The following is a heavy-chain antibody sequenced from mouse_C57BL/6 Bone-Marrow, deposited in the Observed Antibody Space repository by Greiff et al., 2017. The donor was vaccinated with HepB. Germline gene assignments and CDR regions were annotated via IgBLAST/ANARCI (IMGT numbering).Heavy chain of an antibody. Sequence: EVQLQQSGAELVRPGASVKLSCTASGFNIKDDYMHWVKQRPEQGLEWIGWIDPENGDTEYASKFQGKATITADTSSNTAYLQLSSLTSEDTAVYYCTTRGPTMITTNWYFDVWGTGTTVTVSS. J-gene: IGHJ1*03. CDR2: IDPENGDT. CDR1: GFNIKDDY. V-gene: IGHV14-4*01. D-gene: IGHD2-4*01. CDR3: TTRGPTMITTNWYFDV.